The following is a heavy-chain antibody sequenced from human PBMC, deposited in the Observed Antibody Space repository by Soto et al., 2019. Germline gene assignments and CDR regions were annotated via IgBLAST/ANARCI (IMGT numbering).Heavy chain of an antibody. CDR2: IKSKTDGGTT. CDR3: TTGGYCSGGSCYPPYYCYYGMDV. D-gene: IGHD2-15*01. V-gene: IGHV3-15*01. Sequence: EVQLVESGGGLVKPGGSLRLSCAASGFTFSNAWMSWVRQAPGKGLEWVGRIKSKTDGGTTDYAAPVKGRFTISRDDSKNTLYLQMNSLKTEDTAVYYCTTGGYCSGGSCYPPYYCYYGMDVWGQGTTVTVSS. CDR1: GFTFSNAW. J-gene: IGHJ6*02.